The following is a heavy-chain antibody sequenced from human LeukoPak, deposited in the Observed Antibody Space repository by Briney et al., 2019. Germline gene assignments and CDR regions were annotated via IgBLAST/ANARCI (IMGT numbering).Heavy chain of an antibody. CDR1: GFTFSTYG. V-gene: IGHV3-23*01. Sequence: GGSLRLSXAASGFTFSTYGMSWVRQAPGKGMGWVSAITGSGSNTYYADSVEGRFTTSRDNSKNTVYLQVNSLRAEDTAEYYCAKTSGWPYYFDYWGQGTLVTVSS. CDR2: ITGSGSNT. J-gene: IGHJ4*02. CDR3: AKTSGWPYYFDY. D-gene: IGHD6-19*01.